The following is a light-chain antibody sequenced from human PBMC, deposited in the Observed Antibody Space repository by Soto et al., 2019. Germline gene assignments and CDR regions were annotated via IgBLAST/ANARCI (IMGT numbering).Light chain of an antibody. V-gene: IGLV2-14*01. CDR3: SSYTTSNTRQIV. CDR1: SSDVGGYIY. J-gene: IGLJ1*01. CDR2: DVS. Sequence: QSALTQPASVSGSPGQSITISCTGTSSDVGGYIYVSWYQQHPCKAPKFMIYDVSNRPSGVSIRFSGSKSGNTASLTTSGLQAEDEADYYCSSYTTSNTRQIVFGTGTKVTVL.